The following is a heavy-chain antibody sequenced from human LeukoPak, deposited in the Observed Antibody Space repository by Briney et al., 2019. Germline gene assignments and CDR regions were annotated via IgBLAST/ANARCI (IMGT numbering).Heavy chain of an antibody. CDR2: ISYSGDT. D-gene: IGHD3-9*01. V-gene: IGHV4-39*01. CDR1: SGSITSSSFY. CDR3: ARRGSGYNVLTGYSRSPYYFDF. J-gene: IGHJ4*02. Sequence: SETLSLTCTVSSGSITSSSFYWGWIRQPPGQGLEWIGSISYSGDTYYNPSLKSRVTISGDTPKTQFSLKLSSVTAADTAVYYCARRGSGYNVLTGYSRSPYYFDFWGQGTLVTVSS.